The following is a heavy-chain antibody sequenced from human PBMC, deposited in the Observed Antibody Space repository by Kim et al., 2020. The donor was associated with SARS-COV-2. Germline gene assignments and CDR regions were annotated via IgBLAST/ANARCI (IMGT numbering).Heavy chain of an antibody. V-gene: IGHV1-3*01. CDR3: ARGGSSSWYYYYGMDV. CDR2: INAGNGNT. Sequence: ASVKVSCKASGYTFTSYAMHWVRQAPGQRLEWMGWINAGNGNTKYSQKFQGRVTITRDTSASTAYMELSSLRSEDTAVYYCARGGSSSWYYYYGMDVWGQGTTVTVSS. D-gene: IGHD6-13*01. CDR1: GYTFTSYA. J-gene: IGHJ6*02.